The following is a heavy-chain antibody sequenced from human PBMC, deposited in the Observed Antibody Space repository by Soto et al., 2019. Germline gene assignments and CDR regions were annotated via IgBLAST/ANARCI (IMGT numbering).Heavy chain of an antibody. D-gene: IGHD2-15*01. CDR1: GFIFSSYA. J-gene: IGHJ6*02. CDR3: ARAGCDGGSCYTLVGLRYGMDD. CDR2: ISYDGNNK. Sequence: QVQLVESGGGVVQPGRSLRLSCAASGFIFSSYAMYWVRQAPGKGLEWVAVISYDGNNKYYADSVKGRFTISRDNSRNTLYLQMNSLRAEDSAVYYCARAGCDGGSCYTLVGLRYGMDDWGQGTTVTVSS. V-gene: IGHV3-30-3*01.